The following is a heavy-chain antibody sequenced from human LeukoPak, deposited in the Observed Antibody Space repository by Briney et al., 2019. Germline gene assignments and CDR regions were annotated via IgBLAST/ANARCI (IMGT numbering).Heavy chain of an antibody. CDR1: GGSISSSNW. J-gene: IGHJ6*02. V-gene: IGHV4-4*02. Sequence: SETLSLTCAVSGGSISSSNWWSWVRQPPGKGLEWIGEIYHSGSTNYNPSLKSRVTISVDKSKNQFSLKLSSVTAADTAVYYCANTYYYGSGSLLGGMDVWGQGTTVTVSS. D-gene: IGHD3-10*01. CDR2: IYHSGST. CDR3: ANTYYYGSGSLLGGMDV.